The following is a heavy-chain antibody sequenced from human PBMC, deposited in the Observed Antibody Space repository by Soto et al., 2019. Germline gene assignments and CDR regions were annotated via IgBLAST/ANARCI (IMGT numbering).Heavy chain of an antibody. Sequence: QVQLVQSGAEVKKPGASVKVSCKASGYTFTSYYMHWVRQAPGQGLEWMGIINPSGGSTSYAQKFQGRVTMTRDKSTSTVYMELSSLRSEDTAVYYCARGVSEVEKRYNWFAPWGKGTLVTVSS. V-gene: IGHV1-46*01. D-gene: IGHD2-2*01. CDR2: INPSGGST. J-gene: IGHJ5*02. CDR3: ARGVSEVEKRYNWFAP. CDR1: GYTFTSYY.